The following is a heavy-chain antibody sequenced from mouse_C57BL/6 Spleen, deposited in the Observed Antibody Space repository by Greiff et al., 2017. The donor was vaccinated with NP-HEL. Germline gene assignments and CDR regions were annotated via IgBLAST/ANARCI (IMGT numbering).Heavy chain of an antibody. V-gene: IGHV5-16*01. D-gene: IGHD1-1*01. CDR1: GFTFSDYY. Sequence: EVQRVESEGGLVQPGSSMKLSCTASGFTFSDYYMAWVRQVPEKGLEWVANINYDGSSTYYLDSLKSRFIISRDNAKNILYLQMSSLKSEDTATYYCARDRDYYGRGAMDYWGQGTSVTVSS. CDR2: INYDGSST. CDR3: ARDRDYYGRGAMDY. J-gene: IGHJ4*01.